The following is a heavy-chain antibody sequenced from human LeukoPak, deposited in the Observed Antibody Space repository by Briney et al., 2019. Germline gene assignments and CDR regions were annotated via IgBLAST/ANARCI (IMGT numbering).Heavy chain of an antibody. D-gene: IGHD6-19*01. CDR3: ARRVAVAGTGWFDP. CDR1: GGSISSYY. V-gene: IGHV4-59*08. Sequence: PSETLSLTCTVSGGSISSYYWSWIRQPPGKGLEWIGYLYYSGSTNYNPSLKSRVTISVDTSKNQFSLKLSSVTAADTAVYYCARRVAVAGTGWFDPWGQGTLVTVSS. J-gene: IGHJ5*02. CDR2: LYYSGST.